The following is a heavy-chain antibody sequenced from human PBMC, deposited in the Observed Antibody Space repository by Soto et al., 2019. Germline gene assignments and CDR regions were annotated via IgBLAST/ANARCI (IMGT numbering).Heavy chain of an antibody. V-gene: IGHV4-59*08. D-gene: IGHD3-9*01. J-gene: IGHJ4*02. CDR2: IYYSGST. CDR1: GGSISSYY. Sequence: SETLSLTCTVSGGSISSYYWSWIRQPPGKGLEWIGYIYYSGSTNYNPSLKSRVTISVDTSKNQFSLKLSSVTAADTAVYYCARLYILTGYSSYYFDYWGQGTLVTVSS. CDR3: ARLYILTGYSSYYFDY.